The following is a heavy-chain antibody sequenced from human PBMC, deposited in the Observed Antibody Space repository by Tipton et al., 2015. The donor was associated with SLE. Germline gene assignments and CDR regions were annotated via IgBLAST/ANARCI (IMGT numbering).Heavy chain of an antibody. CDR1: GGSISNSY. J-gene: IGHJ4*02. D-gene: IGHD4-17*01. CDR2: IFYTGSV. CDR3: ARLDYADYGGGFDY. V-gene: IGHV4-59*01. Sequence: TLSLTCTVSGGSISNSYWTWIRQPPGKGLEWIGSIFYTGSVHDNPSLTSRVTMSLDTSKSQFSLRLTSVSAADTAMYFCARLDYADYGGGFDYWGQGALVTVSS.